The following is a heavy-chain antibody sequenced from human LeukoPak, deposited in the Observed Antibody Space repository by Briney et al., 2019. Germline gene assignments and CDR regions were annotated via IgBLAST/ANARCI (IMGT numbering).Heavy chain of an antibody. CDR1: EFTASTHY. J-gene: IGHJ3*02. D-gene: IGHD3-10*01. CDR3: ARGGWYYYGSGSPDAFDI. V-gene: IGHV3-53*01. Sequence: GGSWRLSCAAVEFTASTHYMSWVRKAPGKGLEWVSVIYAGDHTHYADSAWGRFTMSGDNSENTLYLQMNSLRAEDTAVYYCARGGWYYYGSGSPDAFDIWGQGTMVTVSS. CDR2: IYAGDHT.